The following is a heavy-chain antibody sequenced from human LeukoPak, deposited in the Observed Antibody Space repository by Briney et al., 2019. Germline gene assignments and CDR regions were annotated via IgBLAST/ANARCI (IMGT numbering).Heavy chain of an antibody. Sequence: GGSLRLSCAASGFIFSTYAMSWVRQAPGKGLEWVSAISGSGGGTYYADSVRGRFTISRDNSKNTLYLQMNSLRAEDTAVYYCAKARLSTGWAYNGYWGPGTLVTVSS. CDR3: AKARLSTGWAYNGY. CDR2: ISGSGGGT. D-gene: IGHD6-19*01. V-gene: IGHV3-23*01. J-gene: IGHJ4*02. CDR1: GFIFSTYA.